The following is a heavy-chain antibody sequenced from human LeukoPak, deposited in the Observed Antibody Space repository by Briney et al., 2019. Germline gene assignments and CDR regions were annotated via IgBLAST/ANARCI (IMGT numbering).Heavy chain of an antibody. CDR1: GGSISSGNYY. V-gene: IGHV4-61*02. D-gene: IGHD7-27*01. CDR2: IFTSGST. CDR3: ARVWGTHNWFDP. J-gene: IGHJ5*02. Sequence: SETLSLTCTVSGGSISSGNYYWSWIRQPAGKGLEWIGRIFTSGSTNYNPSLKSRVTISVDTSKKQVSLKVTSVTAADTAVYYCARVWGTHNWFDPWGQGTLVTVSS.